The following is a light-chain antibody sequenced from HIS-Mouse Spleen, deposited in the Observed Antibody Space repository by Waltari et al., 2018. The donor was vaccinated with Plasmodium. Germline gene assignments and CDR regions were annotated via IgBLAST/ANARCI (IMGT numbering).Light chain of an antibody. Sequence: DIVMTQSPLFLPVTPGEPASISCRSSKSLLHSNGYNYLDWYLQKPGQSPQLLIYLGSNRASGVPDRFSGSGSGTDFTLKISRVEAEDVGVYYCMQALQTPRYTFGQGTKLEIK. J-gene: IGKJ2*01. CDR2: LGS. CDR1: KSLLHSNGYNY. CDR3: MQALQTPRYT. V-gene: IGKV2-28*01.